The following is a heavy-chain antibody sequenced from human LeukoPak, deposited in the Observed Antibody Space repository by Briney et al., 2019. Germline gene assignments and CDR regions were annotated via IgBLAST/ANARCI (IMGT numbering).Heavy chain of an antibody. Sequence: ASVKVCCKASGYTFTRYYMHWVRQAPGQGVEWMGWINTNSGGTNYAQKFQVRVTMTRDTSISTADMELSRLISDDTAVYYCARDTAVVPAAYYGMDVWGQGTTVTVSS. D-gene: IGHD2-2*01. V-gene: IGHV1-2*02. CDR3: ARDTAVVPAAYYGMDV. CDR1: GYTFTRYY. CDR2: INTNSGGT. J-gene: IGHJ6*02.